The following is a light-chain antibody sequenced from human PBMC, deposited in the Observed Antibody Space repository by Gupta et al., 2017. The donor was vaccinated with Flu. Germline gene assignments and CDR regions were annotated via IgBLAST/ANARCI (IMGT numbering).Light chain of an antibody. V-gene: IGLV3-21*03. CDR2: DDS. J-gene: IGLJ2*01. CDR3: QVWDNDSEHVV. CDR1: NIGAES. Sequence: SYVLSQPPSLSVAPGKTAKISCGGNNIGAESVHWYQRKPGQAPVLVVYDDSDRPSGIPERFSGSNSGNTATLTISRVEAGDEADYYCQVWDNDSEHVVFGGGTKLTVL.